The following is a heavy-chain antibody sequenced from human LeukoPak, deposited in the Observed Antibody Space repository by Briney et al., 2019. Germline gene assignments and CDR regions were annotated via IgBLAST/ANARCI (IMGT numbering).Heavy chain of an antibody. J-gene: IGHJ5*02. V-gene: IGHV1-18*01. D-gene: IGHD2-21*02. CDR1: GYTFTSYG. CDR3: ARVLPCFDP. CDR2: IRAQNGNT. Sequence: ASVTVAFKASGYTFTSYGISWVRRAPCQGLEWMGWIRAQNGNTNYAQKFQDSATMTTDTPTSTAYMGLRSLRSDDTAVYYCARVLPCFDPWGQGTLVTVSS.